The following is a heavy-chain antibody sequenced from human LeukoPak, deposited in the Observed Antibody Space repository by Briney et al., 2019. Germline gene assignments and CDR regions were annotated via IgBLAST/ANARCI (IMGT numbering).Heavy chain of an antibody. V-gene: IGHV5-51*01. D-gene: IGHD3-22*01. Sequence: GESLKFSCKGSGYSFTSYWIGWVRQMPGKGLEWMGIIYPGDSDTRYSPSFQGQVTISADKSISTAYLQWSSLKASDTAMYYCARHAYYYDSSGYYPDYWGQGTLVTVSS. CDR2: IYPGDSDT. CDR1: GYSFTSYW. CDR3: ARHAYYYDSSGYYPDY. J-gene: IGHJ4*02.